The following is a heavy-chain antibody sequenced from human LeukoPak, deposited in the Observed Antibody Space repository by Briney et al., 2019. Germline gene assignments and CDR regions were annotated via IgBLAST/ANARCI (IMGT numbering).Heavy chain of an antibody. D-gene: IGHD5-24*01. CDR1: GFTFSSYG. Sequence: PGRSLRLSCAASGFTFSSYGMHWVRQAPGKGLEWVAVIWYDGSNKYYADSVKGRFTISRDNSKNTLYLQMNSLRAEDTAVYYCARDGDGYNCFDYWGRGTLVTVSS. CDR2: IWYDGSNK. J-gene: IGHJ4*02. V-gene: IGHV3-33*01. CDR3: ARDGDGYNCFDY.